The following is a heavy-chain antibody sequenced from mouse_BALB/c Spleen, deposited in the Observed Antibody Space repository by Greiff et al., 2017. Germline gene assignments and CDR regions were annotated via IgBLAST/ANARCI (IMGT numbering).Heavy chain of an antibody. CDR1: GFNIKDTY. CDR2: IDPANGNT. Sequence: VHVKQSGAELVKPGASVKLSCTASGFNIKDTYMHWVKQRPEQGLEWIGRIDPANGNTKYDPKFQGKATITADTSSNTAYLQLSSLTSEDTAVYYCAREGYDSYWGQGTLVTVSA. J-gene: IGHJ3*01. CDR3: AREGYDSY. V-gene: IGHV14-3*02. D-gene: IGHD2-2*01.